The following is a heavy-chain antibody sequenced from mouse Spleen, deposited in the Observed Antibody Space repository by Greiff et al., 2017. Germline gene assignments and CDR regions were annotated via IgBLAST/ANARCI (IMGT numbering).Heavy chain of an antibody. D-gene: IGHD1-1*01. V-gene: IGHV1-76*01. CDR3: ARMNYFYWYFDV. Sequence: VQLQESGAELVRPGASVKLSCKASGYTFTDYYINWVKQRPGQGLEWIARIYPGSGNTYYNEKFKGKATLTAEKSSSTAYMQLSSLTSEDSAVYFCARMNYFYWYFDVWGTGTTVTVSS. CDR2: IYPGSGNT. CDR1: GYTFTDYY. J-gene: IGHJ1*03.